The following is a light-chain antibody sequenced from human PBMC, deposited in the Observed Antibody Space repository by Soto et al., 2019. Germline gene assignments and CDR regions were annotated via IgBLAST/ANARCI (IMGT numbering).Light chain of an antibody. J-gene: IGKJ4*01. V-gene: IGKV3D-20*02. CDR2: SAS. Sequence: EIVLTQSPGTLSLSPGERATLSCRASQSVSSSHLAWYQHKPGQAPRLLIYSASKRATGIPARFSGSGSGTDFTLTISSLEPEDFAFYYCQQRDSWPLTFGGGTKVDIK. CDR1: QSVSSSH. CDR3: QQRDSWPLT.